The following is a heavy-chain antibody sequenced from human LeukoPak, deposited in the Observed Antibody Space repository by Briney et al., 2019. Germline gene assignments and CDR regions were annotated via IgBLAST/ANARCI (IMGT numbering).Heavy chain of an antibody. D-gene: IGHD3-10*01. J-gene: IGHJ1*01. CDR3: AKDRPNFYESTGSYYKMKGDF. V-gene: IGHV3-23*01. Sequence: GGSLRLSCEASGFTFNTRAMSWVRQGPGKGLEWVASITSSGRTPYYVDSVKGRFTISRDNSKNTLYLQMNNLRGEDTAVYYCAKDRPNFYESTGSYYKMKGDFWGQGSLVTVSS. CDR1: GFTFNTRA. CDR2: ITSSGRTP.